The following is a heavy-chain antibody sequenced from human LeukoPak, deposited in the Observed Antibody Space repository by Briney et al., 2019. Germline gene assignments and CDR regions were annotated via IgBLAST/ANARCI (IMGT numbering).Heavy chain of an antibody. CDR3: ARDSGFSGTQRGEY. Sequence: GRSLRLSCAASGFTFSNYAMHWVRQAPGKGLEWVTVISYDGSNKYYADSVKGRFTVSRDNSKNTVYLQMNSLRAEDTAVYYCARDSGFSGTQRGEYWGQGTLVTVSS. V-gene: IGHV3-30*04. CDR2: ISYDGSNK. J-gene: IGHJ4*02. D-gene: IGHD6-6*01. CDR1: GFTFSNYA.